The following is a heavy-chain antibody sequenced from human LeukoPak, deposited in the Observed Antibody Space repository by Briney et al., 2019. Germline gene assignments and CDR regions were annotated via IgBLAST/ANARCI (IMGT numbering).Heavy chain of an antibody. V-gene: IGHV3-7*01. CDR2: IKQDGTEK. CDR1: GFTFSRYW. J-gene: IGHJ6*02. Sequence: PGGSLRLSCAASGFTFSRYWMNWVRQAPGKGLEWVADIKQDGTEKYYVDSVKGRFTISRDNARNSLFLQMNSLRADDTAVYYCARDTPFRDVEPAARANYDYYYGMDVWGQGTTVTVSS. CDR3: ARDTPFRDVEPAARANYDYYYGMDV. D-gene: IGHD2-2*01.